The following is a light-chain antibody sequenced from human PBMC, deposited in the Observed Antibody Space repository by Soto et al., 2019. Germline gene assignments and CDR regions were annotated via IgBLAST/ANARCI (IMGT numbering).Light chain of an antibody. Sequence: DVVMTQSPLSLAVTLGQPASVSCRSAQSLVKSDGNTYLNWFQQRPGQSPRRLTYTVSNRDSGVPDRFSGSGSGTDFTLKISRGEAEDVGVHYCVQGTHWPLYTFGQGAKLEIK. J-gene: IGKJ2*01. CDR2: TVS. CDR3: VQGTHWPLYT. CDR1: QSLVKSDGNTY. V-gene: IGKV2-30*01.